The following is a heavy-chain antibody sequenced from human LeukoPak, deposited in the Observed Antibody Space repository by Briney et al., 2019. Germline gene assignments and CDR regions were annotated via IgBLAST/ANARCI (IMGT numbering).Heavy chain of an antibody. CDR1: KFTFSTYD. J-gene: IGHJ4*02. D-gene: IGHD3-22*01. Sequence: PGGSLRLSCAASKFTFSTYDMHWVRQAPGQGLEWVAVISYDGSSKYYADSVKGRFTISRDNSKNTLYVQMNSLRTEDTAIYYCAKGPDSSGYYSLDYWGQGTLVTVSS. CDR2: ISYDGSSK. CDR3: AKGPDSSGYYSLDY. V-gene: IGHV3-30*18.